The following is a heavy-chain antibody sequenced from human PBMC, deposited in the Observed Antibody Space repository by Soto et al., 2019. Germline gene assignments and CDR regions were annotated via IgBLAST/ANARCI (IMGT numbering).Heavy chain of an antibody. CDR3: ARDSGYSSGNSVNHYLDY. Sequence: HPGGSLRLSCATSGFNSGIYWMSWVRQAPGKGLEWVATIKGDASEKKYVDSVKGRFTTSRDNAKESLYLQMDSLRAEDTAVYYCARDSGYSSGNSVNHYLDYWGHGTLVTVSS. CDR2: IKGDASEK. V-gene: IGHV3-7*01. J-gene: IGHJ4*01. CDR1: GFNSGIYW. D-gene: IGHD3-10*01.